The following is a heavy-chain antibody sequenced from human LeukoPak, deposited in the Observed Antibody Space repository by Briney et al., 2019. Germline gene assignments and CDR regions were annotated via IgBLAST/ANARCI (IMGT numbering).Heavy chain of an antibody. D-gene: IGHD5-24*01. J-gene: IGHJ4*02. Sequence: PGRSLRLSCAASGFTFSSYGMPWVRQAPGKGLEWVAVMSYDGSNKYYADSVKGRFTISRDNSKNTLYLQMSSLRAEDTAVYYCAKDHGRDGYNLDYWGRGTLVTVSS. V-gene: IGHV3-30*18. CDR1: GFTFSSYG. CDR3: AKDHGRDGYNLDY. CDR2: MSYDGSNK.